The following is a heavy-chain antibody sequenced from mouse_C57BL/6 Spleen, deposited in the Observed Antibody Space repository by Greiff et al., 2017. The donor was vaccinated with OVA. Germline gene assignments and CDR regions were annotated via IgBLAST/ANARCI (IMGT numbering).Heavy chain of an antibody. D-gene: IGHD2-4*01. CDR1: GFTFSNYW. J-gene: IGHJ3*01. Sequence: EVHLVESGGGLVQPGGSMKLSCVASGFTFSNYWMNWVRHSPEKGLEWVAQIRLKSDNYATHYAESVKGRFTISRDDSKSSVYLQMNNLRAEDTGIYYCTVDYDGFAYWGQGTLVTVSA. V-gene: IGHV6-3*01. CDR2: IRLKSDNYAT. CDR3: TVDYDGFAY.